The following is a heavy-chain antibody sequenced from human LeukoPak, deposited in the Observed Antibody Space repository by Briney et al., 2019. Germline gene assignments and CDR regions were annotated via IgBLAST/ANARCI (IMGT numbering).Heavy chain of an antibody. J-gene: IGHJ4*02. V-gene: IGHV4-38-2*02. CDR1: GYSITSGYY. D-gene: IGHD3-10*01. Sequence: PSETLSLTCSVSGYSITSGYYWGWIRQPPGKGLEWIGRINYSGSTYYNPSLKSRVTISVDTSKNQFSLKLSSVTAADTAVYYCARIQGSYYYGSGKAGHFDYWGQGTLVTVSS. CDR3: ARIQGSYYYGSGKAGHFDY. CDR2: INYSGST.